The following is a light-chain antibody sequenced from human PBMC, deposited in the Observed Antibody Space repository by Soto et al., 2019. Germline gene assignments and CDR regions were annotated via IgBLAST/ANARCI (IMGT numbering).Light chain of an antibody. J-gene: IGKJ1*01. CDR2: KAS. CDR1: QSISSW. V-gene: IGKV1-5*03. Sequence: DIQMTQSPSTLSASVGDRVTITCRASQSISSWLAWYQQKPGKAPKLLIYKASSLESGVPSRFNGSGSGTELTLTISSLQPDDFATYYCQQYNSYSRTFGQGTKVDIK. CDR3: QQYNSYSRT.